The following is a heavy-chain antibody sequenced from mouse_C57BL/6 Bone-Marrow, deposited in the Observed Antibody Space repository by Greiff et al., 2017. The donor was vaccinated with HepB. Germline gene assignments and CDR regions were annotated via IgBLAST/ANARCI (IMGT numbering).Heavy chain of an antibody. Sequence: QVQLQQSGAELARPGASVKLSCKASGYTFTSYGISWVKQRTGQGLEWIGEIYPRSGNTDYNEKFKGKATLTADKSSSTAYMELRSLTSEDSADYACERSTTVPSEDYFDYWGQGTAPTVSA. D-gene: IGHD1-1*01. CDR2: IYPRSGNT. CDR1: GYTFTSYG. V-gene: IGHV1-81*01. CDR3: ERSTTVPSEDYFDY. J-gene: IGHJ2*01.